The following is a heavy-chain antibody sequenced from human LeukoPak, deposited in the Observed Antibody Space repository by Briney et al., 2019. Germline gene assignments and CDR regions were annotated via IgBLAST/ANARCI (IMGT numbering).Heavy chain of an antibody. CDR2: INPSGGST. V-gene: IGHV1-46*01. CDR1: GYTFTSYY. J-gene: IGHJ6*02. CDR3: ARDIYTSITIFGVALYYYGMDV. D-gene: IGHD3-3*01. Sequence: ASVKVSCKASGYTFTSYYMHWVRQAPGQGLEWMGIINPSGGSTSYAQKFQGRVTMTRDTSTSTVYMELSSLRSEDTAVYYCARDIYTSITIFGVALYYYGMDVWGQGTTVTVSS.